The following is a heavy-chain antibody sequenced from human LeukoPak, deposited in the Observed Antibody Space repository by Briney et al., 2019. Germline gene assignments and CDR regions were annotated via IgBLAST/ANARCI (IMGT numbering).Heavy chain of an antibody. V-gene: IGHV3-11*04. CDR2: ISGSGEIT. D-gene: IGHD5-18*01. J-gene: IGHJ4*02. Sequence: GGSLRLSCAVSGFTFSDYYMSWIRQAPGKGLEWLSYISGSGEITYHAESVKGRFSISRDNAKNSLYLQMNSLRAEDTAVYYCARGDVDTAMVIDYWGQGTLVTVSS. CDR1: GFTFSDYY. CDR3: ARGDVDTAMVIDY.